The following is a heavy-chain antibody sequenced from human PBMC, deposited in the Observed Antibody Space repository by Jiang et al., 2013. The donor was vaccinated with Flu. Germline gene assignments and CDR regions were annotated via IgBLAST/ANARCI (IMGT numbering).Heavy chain of an antibody. V-gene: IGHV1-69*01. D-gene: IGHD6-13*01. J-gene: IGHJ4*02. Sequence: QAPRTRALSWMGGFDAHSLLQQTNAQKFQGRITITADESTSTAYVELHSLRSDDTAIYYCARDATGYGSSWYTLWGQGTLVTVSS. CDR2: FDAHSLLQ. CDR3: ARDATGYGSSWYTL.